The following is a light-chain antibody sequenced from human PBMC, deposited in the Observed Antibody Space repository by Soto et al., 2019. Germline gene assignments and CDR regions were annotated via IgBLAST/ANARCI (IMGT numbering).Light chain of an antibody. CDR3: LLYFGDIVV. J-gene: IGLJ2*01. CDR2: STS. Sequence: QAVVTQEPSLTVSPGGTVTLTCASSTGAVTSGYYPNWFQQKPGQAPTALIYSTSNKHSWTPARFSGSLLGGKAALTLSGVQPEDEAEYFCLLYFGDIVVFGGGTKLT. CDR1: TGAVTSGYY. V-gene: IGLV7-43*01.